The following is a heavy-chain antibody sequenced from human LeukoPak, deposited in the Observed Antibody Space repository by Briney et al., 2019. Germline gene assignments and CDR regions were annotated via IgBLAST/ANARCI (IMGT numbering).Heavy chain of an antibody. CDR1: GFTFSRDW. D-gene: IGHD3-22*01. Sequence: GGSLRLSCAASGFTFSRDWMHWVRQAPGKGLVWVSRINGDGSSTSYADSVKGRFTISRDNAKNTLYLQMNSLRAEDTAVYYCSSAYYEPTGYWGQGTLVTVSS. CDR3: SSAYYEPTGY. J-gene: IGHJ4*02. V-gene: IGHV3-74*01. CDR2: INGDGSST.